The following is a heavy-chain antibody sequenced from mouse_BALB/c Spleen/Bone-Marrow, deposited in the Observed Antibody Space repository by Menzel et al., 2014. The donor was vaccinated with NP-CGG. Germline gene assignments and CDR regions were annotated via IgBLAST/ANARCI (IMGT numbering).Heavy chain of an antibody. V-gene: IGHV1-81*01. Sequence: QVQLQQSGPELVKPGASVKMSCKASGYTFTDHVISWVKQRTGQGLERIGEIYPGSGSTYHNEKFKGKATLTTDKSSNDAYMQLSSMTSEDSAVYFCARAKDDGDKRAWFAYWGQGTLVTVSA. J-gene: IGHJ3*01. CDR3: ARAKDDGDKRAWFAY. D-gene: IGHD2-3*01. CDR1: GYTFTDHV. CDR2: IYPGSGST.